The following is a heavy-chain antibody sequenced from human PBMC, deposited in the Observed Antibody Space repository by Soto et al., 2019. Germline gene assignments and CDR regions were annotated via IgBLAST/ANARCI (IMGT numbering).Heavy chain of an antibody. J-gene: IGHJ4*02. D-gene: IGHD5-18*01. CDR1: GGSIRNYY. CDR3: ARDHPHSYGVYYFDY. Sequence: SETLSLTCTVSGGSIRNYYWSWIRQPPGKGLEWIGYVYSSGSTHYNPSLQSRVTISADTSKNQVSLKVNSVTAADTAVYYCARDHPHSYGVYYFDYWGQGTPVTVST. V-gene: IGHV4-59*01. CDR2: VYSSGST.